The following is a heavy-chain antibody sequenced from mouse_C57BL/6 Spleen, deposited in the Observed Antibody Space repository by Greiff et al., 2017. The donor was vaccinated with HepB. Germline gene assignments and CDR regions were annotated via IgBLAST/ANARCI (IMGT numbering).Heavy chain of an antibody. J-gene: IGHJ2*01. CDR2: IDPSDSYT. V-gene: IGHV1-50*01. CDR1: GYTFTSYW. Sequence: QVQLQQPRAELVKPGASVKLSCKASGYTFTSYWMQWVKQRPGQGLEWIGEIDPSDSYTNYNQKFKGKATLTVDTSSSTAYMQLSSLTSEDSAVYYCARGRGFDYWGQGTTLTVSS. CDR3: ARGRGFDY.